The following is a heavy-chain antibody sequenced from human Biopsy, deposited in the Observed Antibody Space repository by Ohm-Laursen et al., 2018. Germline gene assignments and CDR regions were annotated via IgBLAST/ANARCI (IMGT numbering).Heavy chain of an antibody. CDR2: LWYDGTNK. V-gene: IGHV3-33*01. D-gene: IGHD1-1*01. CDR1: GFTFSSYG. CDR3: ARPTNARAGGAPFDI. J-gene: IGHJ3*02. Sequence: SLRLSCAASGFTFSSYGIHWIRQAPGKGLEWVAVLWYDGTNKYYADSVKGRFTISRDNSKNTLCLQMSSLRAEDTAMYYCARPTNARAGGAPFDIWGQGTMVTVSS.